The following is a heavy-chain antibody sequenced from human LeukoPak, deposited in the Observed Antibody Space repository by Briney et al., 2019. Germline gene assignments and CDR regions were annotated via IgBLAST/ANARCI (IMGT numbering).Heavy chain of an antibody. CDR3: ARDRGGAYDFRSGYYTGYFDY. V-gene: IGHV3-48*01. Sequence: GGSLRLSCAASGFTFSSYNMNWVRQAPGKGLEWVSYISDSSTTIYYADSVKGRFTISRDNAKNSLYLQMNSLRAEDTAVYYCARDRGGAYDFRSGYYTGYFDYWGRGTLVPVSS. D-gene: IGHD3-3*01. J-gene: IGHJ4*02. CDR1: GFTFSSYN. CDR2: ISDSSTTI.